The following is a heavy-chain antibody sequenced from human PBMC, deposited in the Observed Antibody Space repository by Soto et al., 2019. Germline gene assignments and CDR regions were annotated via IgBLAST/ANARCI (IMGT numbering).Heavy chain of an antibody. J-gene: IGHJ4*02. Sequence: LRLSCVASGFTFSNYGMHWVRQAPGKGPEWVSLISHDGSDAYYADSVKGRFTISRDNSKNTVYLQMNSLRDEDSAAYYCATIGPYWGQGTLVTVSS. CDR3: ATIGPY. CDR1: GFTFSNYG. CDR2: ISHDGSDA. V-gene: IGHV3-33*01.